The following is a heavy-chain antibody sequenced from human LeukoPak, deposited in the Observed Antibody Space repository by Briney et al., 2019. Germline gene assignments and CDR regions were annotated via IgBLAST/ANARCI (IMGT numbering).Heavy chain of an antibody. Sequence: GASVKVSCKASGGTFSSYAISWVRQAPGQGLEWMGGIIPIFGTANYAQKFQGRVTITADESTSTAYMELSSLRSEDTAVYYCARDFATASLGGFDYWGQGTLVTVSS. V-gene: IGHV1-69*13. CDR1: GGTFSSYA. J-gene: IGHJ4*02. CDR3: ARDFATASLGGFDY. D-gene: IGHD2-15*01. CDR2: IIPIFGTA.